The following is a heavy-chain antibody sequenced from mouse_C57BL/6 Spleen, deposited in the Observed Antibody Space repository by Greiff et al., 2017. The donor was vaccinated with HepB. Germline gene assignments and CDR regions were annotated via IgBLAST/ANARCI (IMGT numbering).Heavy chain of an antibody. D-gene: IGHD2-2*01. Sequence: VQLKESGGGLVQPGGSLSLSCAASGFTFTDYYMSWVRQPPGKALEWLGFIRNKANGYTTEYSASVKGRFTISRDNSQSILYLQMNALRAEDSATYYCAGDRGYDRRDYFDYWGQGTTLTVSS. J-gene: IGHJ2*01. V-gene: IGHV7-3*01. CDR3: AGDRGYDRRDYFDY. CDR2: IRNKANGYTT. CDR1: GFTFTDYY.